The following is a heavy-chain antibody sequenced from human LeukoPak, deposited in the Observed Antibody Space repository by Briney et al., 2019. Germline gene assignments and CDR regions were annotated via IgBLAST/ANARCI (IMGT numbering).Heavy chain of an antibody. CDR1: GGTFSSYA. CDR3: ARDPKIAVAGTGVDY. CDR2: IIPILGIA. V-gene: IGHV1-69*04. Sequence: SVKVSCKAPGGTFSSYAISWVRQAPGQGLEWMGRIIPILGIANYAQKFQGRVTITADKSTSTAYMELSSLRSEDTAVYYCARDPKIAVAGTGVDYWGQGTLVTVSS. D-gene: IGHD6-19*01. J-gene: IGHJ4*02.